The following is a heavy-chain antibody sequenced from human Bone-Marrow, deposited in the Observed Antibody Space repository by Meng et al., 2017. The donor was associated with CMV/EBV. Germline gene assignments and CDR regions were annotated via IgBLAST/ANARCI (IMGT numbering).Heavy chain of an antibody. V-gene: IGHV4-34*01. CDR2: VNHDGTK. D-gene: IGHD3-10*01. CDR3: ARTGYYYGSGSYYKQYYFDY. CDR1: GPGGSNRNYY. J-gene: IGHJ4*02. Sequence: SETLSLTCAVYGPGGSNRNYYWNWIRQPPGKGLEWIGEVNHDGTKNYNPSLKSRVSISVDTSKNQFSLKLTSVTAADTAVYYCARTGYYYGSGSYYKQYYFDYWGQGTLVTVSS.